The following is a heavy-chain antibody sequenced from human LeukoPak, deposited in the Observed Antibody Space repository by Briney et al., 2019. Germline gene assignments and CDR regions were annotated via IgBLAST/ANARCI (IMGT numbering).Heavy chain of an antibody. J-gene: IGHJ4*02. V-gene: IGHV3-23*01. CDR3: ARGQLTGYPHFDY. CDR2: ISGSGNAI. Sequence: PGGSLRLSCAASGFTFSINAMSWVRQAPGKGLEWLSTISGSGNAIYYADSVKGRFTISRDNAKNTLYLQMNSLRTEDTAVYYCARGQLTGYPHFDYWGQGTLVTVSS. D-gene: IGHD3-9*01. CDR1: GFTFSINA.